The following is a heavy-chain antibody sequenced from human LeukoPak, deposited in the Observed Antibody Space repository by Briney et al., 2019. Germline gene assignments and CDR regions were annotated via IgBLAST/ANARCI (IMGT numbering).Heavy chain of an antibody. Sequence: GGSLRLSCAASGFTFSSYGMHWVRQAPGKGLEWVAAISYDGSDKYYADSVKGRFTSSRDNSKNTLYLQMNSLRAEDTAVYYCAKRGVGTAYPYYFEYWGQGTLVTVSS. D-gene: IGHD3/OR15-3a*01. CDR1: GFTFSSYG. V-gene: IGHV3-30*18. CDR3: AKRGVGTAYPYYFEY. CDR2: ISYDGSDK. J-gene: IGHJ4*02.